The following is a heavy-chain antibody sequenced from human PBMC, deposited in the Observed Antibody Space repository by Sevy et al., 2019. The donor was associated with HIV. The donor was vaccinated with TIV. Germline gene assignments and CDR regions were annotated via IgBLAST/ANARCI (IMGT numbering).Heavy chain of an antibody. CDR2: IKSEFDGGAI. V-gene: IGHV3-15*01. Sequence: GGSLRLSCTASGFTFSSAWMSWVRQAPGKGLVWVGRIKSEFDGGAIDYAAPVKGRFSISREDSKNTVYLQMNSLKTEDTAVYYCITDPAYRGYDEEVINYYFYGMDVWGQGTTVTVSS. CDR1: GFTFSSAW. D-gene: IGHD5-12*01. CDR3: ITDPAYRGYDEEVINYYFYGMDV. J-gene: IGHJ6*02.